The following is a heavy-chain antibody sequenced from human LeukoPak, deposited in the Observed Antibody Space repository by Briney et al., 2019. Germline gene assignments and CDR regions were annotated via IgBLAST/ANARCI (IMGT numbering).Heavy chain of an antibody. Sequence: SQTLSLTCAISGDSVSSNSAAWNWIRQSPSRGLEWLGRTYYRSKWYNDYAVSVKSRITINPDTSKNQSSLQLNSVTPEDTAVYYCAQEVVYYDSSPHFDYWGQGTLVTVSS. CDR3: AQEVVYYDSSPHFDY. V-gene: IGHV6-1*01. CDR1: GDSVSSNSAA. J-gene: IGHJ4*02. CDR2: TYYRSKWYN. D-gene: IGHD3-22*01.